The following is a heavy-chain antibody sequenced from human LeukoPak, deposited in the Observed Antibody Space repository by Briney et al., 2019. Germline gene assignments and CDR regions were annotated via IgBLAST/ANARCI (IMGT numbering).Heavy chain of an antibody. Sequence: PSETLSLTCAVSGYSISSGYYWGWIRQPPGKGLEWIGSIYRGGNTYYNPSLKSRVTISVDTSKNQFSLKLSSVTAADTAVYYCARRAYPTKRELNYYYMDVWGKGTTVTVSS. CDR2: IYRGGNT. J-gene: IGHJ6*03. D-gene: IGHD1-26*01. CDR3: ARRAYPTKRELNYYYMDV. V-gene: IGHV4-38-2*01. CDR1: GYSISSGYY.